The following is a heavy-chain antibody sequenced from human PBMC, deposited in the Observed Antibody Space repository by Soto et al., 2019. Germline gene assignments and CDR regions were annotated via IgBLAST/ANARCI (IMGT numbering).Heavy chain of an antibody. CDR1: GGSISSSNW. V-gene: IGHV4-4*02. D-gene: IGHD2-2*01. CDR3: ARVAVVPAANVGVVTGD. Sequence: QVQLQESGPGLVKPSGTLSLTCAVSGGSISSSNWWSWVRQPPGKGLEWIGEIYHSGSTNYNPSLKSRVTISVDRSKNRVSLKLSSVTAADPAVYYCARVAVVPAANVGVVTGDWGQGTLVTVSS. CDR2: IYHSGST. J-gene: IGHJ4*02.